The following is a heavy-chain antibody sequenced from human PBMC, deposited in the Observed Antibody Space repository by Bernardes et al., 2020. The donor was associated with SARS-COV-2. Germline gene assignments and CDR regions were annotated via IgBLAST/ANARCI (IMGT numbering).Heavy chain of an antibody. Sequence: VGSLRLSCAASGFTFSSYAMSWVRQAPGKGLEWVSAISGSGGSTYYADSVKGRFTISRDNSKNTLYLQMNSLRAEDTAVYYCATAEPQYYYYYGMDVWGQGTTVTVS. CDR3: ATAEPQYYYYYGMDV. CDR2: ISGSGGST. J-gene: IGHJ6*02. CDR1: GFTFSSYA. D-gene: IGHD1-26*01. V-gene: IGHV3-23*01.